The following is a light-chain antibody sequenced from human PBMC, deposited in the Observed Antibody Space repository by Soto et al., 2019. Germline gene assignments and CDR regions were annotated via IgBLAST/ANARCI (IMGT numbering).Light chain of an antibody. J-gene: IGKJ3*01. CDR3: QQYNRYLFT. Sequence: DIQMTQSPSTLSASVGDRVTITCRAGQSISSWLAWYQQKPGTAPKLLIYDVSSLESGVPSRFSGSGSGTEFALIISSVQHDDLATYYCQQYNRYLFTFGPGTKVDSK. CDR2: DVS. V-gene: IGKV1-5*01. CDR1: QSISSW.